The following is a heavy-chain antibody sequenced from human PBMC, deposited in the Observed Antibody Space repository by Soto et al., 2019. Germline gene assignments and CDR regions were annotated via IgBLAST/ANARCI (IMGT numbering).Heavy chain of an antibody. CDR3: ARLTEQRGGKYYYYGMDV. V-gene: IGHV1-69*01. Sequence: QVQLVQSGAEVKKPGSSVKVSCKASGGTFSSYAISWVRQAPGQGLEWMGGIIPIFGTANYAQKFQGRVTITADESTSTAYMELSSLRSDDTAVYYCARLTEQRGGKYYYYGMDVWGQGTTVTVSS. CDR2: IIPIFGTA. J-gene: IGHJ6*02. CDR1: GGTFSSYA. D-gene: IGHD6-25*01.